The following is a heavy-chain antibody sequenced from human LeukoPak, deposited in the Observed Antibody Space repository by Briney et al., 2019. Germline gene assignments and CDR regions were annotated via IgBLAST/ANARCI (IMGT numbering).Heavy chain of an antibody. CDR3: ARGRWYYDSSGYSRYFDY. V-gene: IGHV4-34*01. CDR2: INHSGST. D-gene: IGHD3-22*01. CDR1: GGSFSGYY. J-gene: IGHJ4*02. Sequence: SETLSLTCAVYGGSFSGYYWSWIRQPPGKGLEGIGEINHSGSTNYNPSLKSRVTISVDTSKNQFSLKLSSVTAADTAVYYCARGRWYYDSSGYSRYFDYWGQGTLVTVSS.